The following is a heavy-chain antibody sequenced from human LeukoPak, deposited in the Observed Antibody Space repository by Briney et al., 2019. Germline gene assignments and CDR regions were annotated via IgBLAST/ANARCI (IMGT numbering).Heavy chain of an antibody. CDR2: ISYDGSNK. D-gene: IGHD2-15*01. J-gene: IGHJ6*04. CDR3: AKDAPPCSGGSCYSGYYFYGMDV. V-gene: IGHV3-30*18. CDR1: GLTFSSYG. Sequence: GGSLRLSCVVSGLTFSSYGMHWVRQAPGKGLEWVAVISYDGSNKYYADFVKGRFTISRDNSKNTLYLQMNSLRAEDTAVFYCAKDAPPCSGGSCYSGYYFYGMDVWGKGTTVTVSS.